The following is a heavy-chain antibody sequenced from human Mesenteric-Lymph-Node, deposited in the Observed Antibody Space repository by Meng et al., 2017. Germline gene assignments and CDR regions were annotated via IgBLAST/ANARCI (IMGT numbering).Heavy chain of an antibody. CDR3: ARVRGAYAYGYGDY. V-gene: IGHV3-21*01. CDR2: FGDGGYI. D-gene: IGHD5-18*01. J-gene: IGHJ4*02. CDR1: GFTFSTYT. Sequence: GESLKISCAASGFTFSTYTLMWVRQAPGQGLEWVATFGDGGYIYYADSVKGRVTISRDNAKNSPYMQMNSLRAEDSAVYYCARVRGAYAYGYGDYWGQGTLVTVSS.